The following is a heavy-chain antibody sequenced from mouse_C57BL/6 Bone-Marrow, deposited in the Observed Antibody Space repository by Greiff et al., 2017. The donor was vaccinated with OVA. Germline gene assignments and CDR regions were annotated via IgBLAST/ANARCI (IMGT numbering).Heavy chain of an antibody. Sequence: EVQGVESGGGLVKPGGSLKLSCAASGFTFSDYGMHWVRQAPETGLEWVAYISSGSSTNYYADTVKGRFTIYRDNAKNTLFLQMTSLRSEDTAMYYCARINYWYFDVWGTGTTVTVSS. V-gene: IGHV5-17*01. CDR3: ARINYWYFDV. CDR1: GFTFSDYG. J-gene: IGHJ1*03. CDR2: ISSGSSTN.